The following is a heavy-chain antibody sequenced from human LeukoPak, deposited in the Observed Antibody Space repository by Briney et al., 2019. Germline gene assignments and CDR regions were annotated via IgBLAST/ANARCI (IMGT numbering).Heavy chain of an antibody. Sequence: SETLSLTCTVSGGSISSYFWSWIRQPPGQGLEWIGYIYYSGSTNYNPSLKSRVTISVDTYKNQFSLKLSSVTAADTAIYYCARLYSSSLGRVFDYWGQGTLVTVSS. CDR2: IYYSGST. J-gene: IGHJ4*02. CDR1: GGSISSYF. CDR3: ARLYSSSLGRVFDY. D-gene: IGHD6-13*01. V-gene: IGHV4-59*01.